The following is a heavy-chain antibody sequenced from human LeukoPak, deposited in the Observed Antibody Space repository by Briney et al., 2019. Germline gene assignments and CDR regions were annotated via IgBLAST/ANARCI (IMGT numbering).Heavy chain of an antibody. J-gene: IGHJ4*02. CDR3: ARHTFDRSDYYLDH. CDR2: IYYSGRT. CDR1: GGSISSYY. V-gene: IGHV4-59*08. D-gene: IGHD3-22*01. Sequence: PSETLSLTCTVSGGSISSYYWSWIPQPPGKGLEWIGYIYYSGRTNYNPSLKSRVTISVDTSKNQFSLKVSSVTAADTAVYYCARHTFDRSDYYLDHWGQGTLVTVSS.